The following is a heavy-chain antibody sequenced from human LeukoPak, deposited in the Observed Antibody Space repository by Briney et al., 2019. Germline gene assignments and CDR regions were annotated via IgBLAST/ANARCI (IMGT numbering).Heavy chain of an antibody. J-gene: IGHJ2*01. D-gene: IGHD5-24*01. Sequence: GGSLRLSCAASGFTFSDYYMSRIRQAPGKGLEWVSYISSSGSTIYYADSVKGRFTISRDNAKNSLYLQMNSLRAEDTAVYYCARDPARDGYNNWYFDLWGRGTLVTVSS. CDR2: ISSSGSTI. CDR1: GFTFSDYY. V-gene: IGHV3-11*04. CDR3: ARDPARDGYNNWYFDL.